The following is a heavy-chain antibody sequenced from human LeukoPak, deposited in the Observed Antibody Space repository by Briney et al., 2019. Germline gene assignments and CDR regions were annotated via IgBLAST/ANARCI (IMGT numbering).Heavy chain of an antibody. CDR3: ARGRVSSSTWYSTYYYYFYMDV. Sequence: SETLSLTCSVSDDSITMYYWTWIRQPPGKGLEWIGYVDRTGSTNFNPSLNGRVSISRDTSKNLFSLRLRPVTAADTAVYFCARGRVSSSTWYSTYYYYFYMDVWGKGTTVTVSS. CDR1: DDSITMYY. V-gene: IGHV4-59*01. CDR2: VDRTGST. J-gene: IGHJ6*03. D-gene: IGHD4-11*01.